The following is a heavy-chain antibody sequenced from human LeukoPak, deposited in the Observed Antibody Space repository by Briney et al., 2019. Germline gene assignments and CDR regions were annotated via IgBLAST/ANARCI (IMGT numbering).Heavy chain of an antibody. J-gene: IGHJ4*02. Sequence: GGSLRLSCVASGFTVSNKYMGWVRQAPGKGLEWVSVLYNAGSTYYADSVKGRFTISRDNSKNTLYLQMYSLRAEDTAVYYCASLKGLSDYFDYWGQGILVTVYS. D-gene: IGHD3-16*02. CDR3: ASLKGLSDYFDY. CDR2: LYNAGST. CDR1: GFTVSNKY. V-gene: IGHV3-53*01.